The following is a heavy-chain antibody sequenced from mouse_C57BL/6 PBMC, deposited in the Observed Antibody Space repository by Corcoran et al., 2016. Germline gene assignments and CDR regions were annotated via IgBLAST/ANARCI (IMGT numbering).Heavy chain of an antibody. Sequence: QVQLQQSGAELVKPGASVKISCKASGYAFSSYWMNWVKQRPGKGLEWIGQIYPGDGDTNYNGKFKGKATLTADKSSSTAYMQLSSLTSEDSAVYFCARSGGLRGWGDYWGQGTSVTVSS. V-gene: IGHV1-80*01. CDR2: IYPGDGDT. D-gene: IGHD2-2*01. J-gene: IGHJ4*01. CDR3: ARSGGLRGWGDY. CDR1: GYAFSSYW.